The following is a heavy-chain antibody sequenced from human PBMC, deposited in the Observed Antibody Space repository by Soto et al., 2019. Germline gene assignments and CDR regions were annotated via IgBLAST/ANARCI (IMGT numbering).Heavy chain of an antibody. V-gene: IGHV4-39*01. Sequence: PSETLSLTCTVSGGSTSRSSYYWGCIRQYPGKGLEWIGSFYYSGSTYYSPSLKSRVTISGDTSKKQISLRLSSVTAADTAVYYFARKSAASSYMYVFGQGSSVPVS. CDR2: FYYSGST. CDR1: GGSTSRSSYY. J-gene: IGHJ6*03. D-gene: IGHD6-25*01. CDR3: ARKSAASSYMYV.